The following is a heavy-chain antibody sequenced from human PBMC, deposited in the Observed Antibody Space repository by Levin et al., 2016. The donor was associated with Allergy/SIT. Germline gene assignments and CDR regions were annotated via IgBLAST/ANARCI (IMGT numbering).Heavy chain of an antibody. J-gene: IGHJ3*02. Sequence: GESLKISCSASGFTFSSYAMHWVRQAPGKGLEYVSAISSNGGSTYYADSVKGRFTISRDNSKNTLYLQMSSLRAEDTAVYYCVKGRFLEGLGAFDIWGQGTMVTVSS. D-gene: IGHD3-3*01. CDR1: GFTFSSYA. CDR2: ISSNGGST. V-gene: IGHV3-64D*06. CDR3: VKGRFLEGLGAFDI.